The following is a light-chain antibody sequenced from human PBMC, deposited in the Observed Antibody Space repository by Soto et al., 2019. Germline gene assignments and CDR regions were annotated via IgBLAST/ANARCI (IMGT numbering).Light chain of an antibody. CDR2: GAS. V-gene: IGKV3-20*01. Sequence: EIVLTQSPGTLSLSPGERATLSCRASQSVSSAYLAWYQQIPGQAPRLLIYGASRRATGSPDRFSGSGSGTDFTLTISGLEPEDFAVYYCQQSGSSFYTFGQGTKLEIK. CDR3: QQSGSSFYT. J-gene: IGKJ2*01. CDR1: QSVSSAY.